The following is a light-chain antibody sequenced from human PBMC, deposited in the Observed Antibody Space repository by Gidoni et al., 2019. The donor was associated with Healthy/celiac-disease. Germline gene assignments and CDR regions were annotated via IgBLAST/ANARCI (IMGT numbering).Light chain of an antibody. J-gene: IGKJ4*01. CDR2: AAS. CDR1: QDINNY. Sequence: DIQMTQSPSSLSASVGDRLTITCRASQDINNYLNWYQQVPGKAPKLLIYAASTLQSGVPSRFSGSGSGTDFTLTISSLQPEDFATYYCQQSYSALTFGGGTKVEIK. V-gene: IGKV1-39*01. CDR3: QQSYSALT.